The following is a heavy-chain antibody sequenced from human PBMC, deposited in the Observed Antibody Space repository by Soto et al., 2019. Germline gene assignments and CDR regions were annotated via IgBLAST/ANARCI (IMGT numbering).Heavy chain of an antibody. J-gene: IGHJ5*01. CDR2: IYYSGST. V-gene: IGHV4-31*03. CDR3: ARHIGPNWLDP. D-gene: IGHD2-21*01. Sequence: SETLSLTCTVSGGSISSGGYYWSWIRQHPGKGLEWIGYIYYSGSTYYNPSLKSRVTISVDTSKNQFSLRLTSVTAADTAIYYCARHIGPNWLDPWGQGTLVTVSS. CDR1: GGSISSGGYY.